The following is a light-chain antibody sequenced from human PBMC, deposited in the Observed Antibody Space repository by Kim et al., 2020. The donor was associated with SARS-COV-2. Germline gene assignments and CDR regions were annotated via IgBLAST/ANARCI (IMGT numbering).Light chain of an antibody. CDR1: QTVLYKSNNKNY. CDR3: QQYYSIPWT. V-gene: IGKV4-1*01. J-gene: IGKJ1*01. CDR2: WAS. Sequence: DIVMTQSPASLAVSLGERATINCKSSQTVLYKSNNKNYLAWFQQKPRQPPKLLIYWASTRESGVPDRFSGSGSGTDFTLTISSLQAEDVAVYYCQQYYSIPWTFGQGTKVDIK.